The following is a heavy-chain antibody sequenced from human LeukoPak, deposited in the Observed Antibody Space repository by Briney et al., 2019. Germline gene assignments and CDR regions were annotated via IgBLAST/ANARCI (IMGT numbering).Heavy chain of an antibody. CDR2: INPSGGST. Sequence: EASVKVSCKASGYTFTSYYMHWVRQAPGQGLEWMGIINPSGGSTSYAQKLQGRVTMTRDMSTSTVYMELSSLRSEDTAVYYCAAYSGYDRNFDYWGQGTLVTVSS. CDR3: AAYSGYDRNFDY. D-gene: IGHD5-12*01. J-gene: IGHJ4*02. V-gene: IGHV1-46*04. CDR1: GYTFTSYY.